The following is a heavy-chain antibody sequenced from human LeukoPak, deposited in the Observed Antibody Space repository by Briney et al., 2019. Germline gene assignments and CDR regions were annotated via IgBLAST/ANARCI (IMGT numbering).Heavy chain of an antibody. V-gene: IGHV4-59*08. Sequence: SETLSPTCTVSGGSISSYYWSWIRQPPGKGLEWIGYIYYSGSTNYNPSLKSRVTISVDTSKNQFSLKLSSVTAADTAVYYCGRHSSGGWFDPWGQGTLVTVSS. CDR1: GGSISSYY. CDR2: IYYSGST. CDR3: GRHSSGGWFDP. J-gene: IGHJ5*02.